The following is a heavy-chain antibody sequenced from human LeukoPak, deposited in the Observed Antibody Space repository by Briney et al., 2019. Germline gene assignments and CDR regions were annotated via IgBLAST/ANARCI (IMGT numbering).Heavy chain of an antibody. J-gene: IGHJ4*02. D-gene: IGHD5-24*01. Sequence: SQTLSLTCTVSGGSFSNTNYYWSWLRQPAGKGLEWIGRISASGSTDYNPSLKSRVTISVDTSKNQVSLKLRTVNAADTAVYYCARIGSRDGYNPALDYWGQGTLVTVSS. CDR3: ARIGSRDGYNPALDY. CDR2: ISASGST. CDR1: GGSFSNTNYY. V-gene: IGHV4-61*02.